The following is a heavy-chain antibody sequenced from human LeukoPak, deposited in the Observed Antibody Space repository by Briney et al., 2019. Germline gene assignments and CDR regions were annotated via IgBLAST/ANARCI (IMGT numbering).Heavy chain of an antibody. D-gene: IGHD3-16*02. V-gene: IGHV4-59*01. CDR1: GGPISRYY. CDR3: ARGGYDYVWGSYRRWFDP. CDR2: IDYSGST. Sequence: SETLSLTCTVSGGPISRYYWSWIRQPPVRGLEWIGYIDYSGSTNYNPSLKSRVTISLDTSNNQFSLKLSSVTAADTAVYYCARGGYDYVWGSYRRWFDPWGQGTLVTVSS. J-gene: IGHJ5*02.